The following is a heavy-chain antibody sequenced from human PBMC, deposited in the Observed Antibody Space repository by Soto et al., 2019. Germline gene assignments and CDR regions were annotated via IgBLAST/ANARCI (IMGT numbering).Heavy chain of an antibody. CDR3: ARVRGLWFGELLFNPYYYYGMDV. D-gene: IGHD3-10*01. J-gene: IGHJ6*02. Sequence: SETLSLTCTVSGGSISSGGYYWSWIRQHPGKGLEWIGYIYYSGSTYYNPSLKSRVTISVDTSKNQFSLKLSSVTAADTAVYYCARVRGLWFGELLFNPYYYYGMDVWGQGTTVTVSS. V-gene: IGHV4-31*03. CDR1: GGSISSGGYY. CDR2: IYYSGST.